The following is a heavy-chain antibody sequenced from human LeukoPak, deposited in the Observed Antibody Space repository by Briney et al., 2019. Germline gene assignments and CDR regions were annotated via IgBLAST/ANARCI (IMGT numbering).Heavy chain of an antibody. V-gene: IGHV4-31*03. D-gene: IGHD3-22*01. J-gene: IGHJ4*02. CDR1: GGSISSGGYY. Sequence: SETLSLTCTVSGGSISSGGYYWSWIRQHPGKGLEWIGYIYYSGTTYFNPSLQSRVTISVDTSKNQFSLKLTSVTAADTAVYYCARGHYYDSSGPRLSWGQGTLVTVSS. CDR3: ARGHYYDSSGPRLS. CDR2: IYYSGTT.